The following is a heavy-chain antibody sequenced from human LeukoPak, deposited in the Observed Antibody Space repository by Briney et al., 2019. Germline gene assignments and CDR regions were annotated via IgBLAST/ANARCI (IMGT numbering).Heavy chain of an antibody. D-gene: IGHD2-2*01. CDR3: AREAVADIVVVPAANDLDY. CDR1: GFTFSSYS. J-gene: IGHJ4*02. V-gene: IGHV3-48*01. Sequence: GGSLRLSCAASGFTFSSYSMNWVRQAPGKGLEWVSYISSSSSTIYYADSVKGRFTISRDNAKNSLYLQMNSLRAEDTAVYYCAREAVADIVVVPAANDLDYWGQGTLVTVSS. CDR2: ISSSSSTI.